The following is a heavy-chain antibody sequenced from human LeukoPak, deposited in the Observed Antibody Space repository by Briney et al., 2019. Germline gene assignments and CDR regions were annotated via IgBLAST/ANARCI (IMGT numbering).Heavy chain of an antibody. CDR2: ISGGGITT. J-gene: IGHJ4*02. Sequence: GGSLRLSCAASGFTFSNYAMSWVRQAPGKGLEWVSTISGGGITTCYADSAKGRFTISRDNSKNTMFLQMNSLRADDTAVYYCPRQSYASGWNPFDYWGQGILVTVSS. V-gene: IGHV3-23*01. D-gene: IGHD6-19*01. CDR3: PRQSYASGWNPFDY. CDR1: GFTFSNYA.